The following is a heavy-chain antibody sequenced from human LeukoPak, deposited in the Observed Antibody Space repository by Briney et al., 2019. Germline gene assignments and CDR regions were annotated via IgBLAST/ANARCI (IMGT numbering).Heavy chain of an antibody. D-gene: IGHD4-17*01. CDR2: ISGSGGST. Sequence: GGSLRLSCAASGFTFSSYAISWVRQAPGKGLEWVSAISGSGGSTYYADSVKGRFTISRDNSKNTLYLQMNSLRAEDTAVYYCAKTLRYGDYPTGFDPWGQGTLVTVSS. J-gene: IGHJ5*02. CDR1: GFTFSSYA. V-gene: IGHV3-23*01. CDR3: AKTLRYGDYPTGFDP.